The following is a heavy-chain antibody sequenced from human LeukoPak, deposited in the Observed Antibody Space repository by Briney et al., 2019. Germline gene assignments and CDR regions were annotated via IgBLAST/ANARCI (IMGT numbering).Heavy chain of an antibody. D-gene: IGHD1-26*01. CDR1: GYTFTSYD. J-gene: IGHJ4*02. CDR3: ARGLIRGSYYPY. V-gene: IGHV1-8*03. CDR2: MNPNSGNT. Sequence: ASVKVSCKASGYTFTSYDINWVRQATGQGLEWMGWMNPNSGNTGYAQKFQGRVTITRNTSISTAYMELRSLRSDDTAVYYCARGLIRGSYYPYWGQGTLVTVSS.